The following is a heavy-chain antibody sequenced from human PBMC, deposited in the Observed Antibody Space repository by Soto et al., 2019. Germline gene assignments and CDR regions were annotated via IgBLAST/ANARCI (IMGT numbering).Heavy chain of an antibody. CDR2: ISGSGGST. CDR1: GFTFSSYA. J-gene: IGHJ5*02. CDR3: ATVMVKNWFDT. Sequence: GGSLRLSCAASGFTFSSYAMSWVRQAPGKGLEWVSAISGSGGSTYYADSVKGRFTISRDNSKNTLYLQMNSLRADDPAVYYCATVMVKNWFDTWGQGTLVTVSS. V-gene: IGHV3-23*01. D-gene: IGHD5-18*01.